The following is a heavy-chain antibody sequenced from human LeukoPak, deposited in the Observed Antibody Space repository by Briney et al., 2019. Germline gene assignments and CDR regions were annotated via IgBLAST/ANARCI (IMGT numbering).Heavy chain of an antibody. D-gene: IGHD6-13*01. CDR2: IIPIFGTA. V-gene: IGHV1-69*13. J-gene: IGHJ4*02. CDR3: ARGGYSSSWSLGDY. CDR1: GGTFSSYA. Sequence: SVKVSCKASGGTFSSYAISWVRQAPGQGLEWMGGIIPIFGTANYAQKFQGRVTITADESTGTAYMELSSLRSEDTAVYYCARGGYSSSWSLGDYWGQGTLVTVSS.